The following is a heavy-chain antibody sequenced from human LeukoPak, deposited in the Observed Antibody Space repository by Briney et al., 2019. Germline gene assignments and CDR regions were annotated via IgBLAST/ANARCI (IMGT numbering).Heavy chain of an antibody. CDR2: ISGGGGST. CDR3: ARERLQIDY. V-gene: IGHV3-23*01. J-gene: IGHJ4*02. D-gene: IGHD5-24*01. CDR1: GFTFRNYD. Sequence: PGGSLRLSCTASGFTFRNYDTSWVRQAPGKGPEWVSSISGGGGSTYYAGSVKGRFTISRDNSKNTLSLQMNSLRVEDTAVYYCARERLQIDYWGQGTLVTVSS.